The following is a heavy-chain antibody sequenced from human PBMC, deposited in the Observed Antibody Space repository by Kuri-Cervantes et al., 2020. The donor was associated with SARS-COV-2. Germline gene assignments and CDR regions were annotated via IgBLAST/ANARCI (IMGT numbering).Heavy chain of an antibody. CDR2: IYWDDDK. CDR3: AQGNGAFDI. V-gene: IGHV2-5*05. CDR1: GFSLSTSGVG. J-gene: IGHJ3*02. Sequence: SGPTLVQPPQTLTLTCTFSGFSLSTSGVGVGWIRQPPGKALEWLALIYWDDDKRYGPSLKSRLTITKDTSKNQVVLTMTNMDPVDTATYYCAQGNGAFDIWGQGTMVTVSS.